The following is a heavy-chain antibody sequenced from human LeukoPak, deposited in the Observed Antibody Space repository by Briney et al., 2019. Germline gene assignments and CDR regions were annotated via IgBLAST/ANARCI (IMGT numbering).Heavy chain of an antibody. Sequence: SVKVSCKASGGTVSSYAISWVRQAPGQGLEWMGRIIPIFGTANYAEKFQGRVTITTDEATSTAYMELSSLRSEDTAVYYCARDGDYNGAFDIWGQGTMVTVSS. CDR3: ARDGDYNGAFDI. CDR1: GGTVSSYA. J-gene: IGHJ3*02. V-gene: IGHV1-69*05. CDR2: IIPIFGTA. D-gene: IGHD4-11*01.